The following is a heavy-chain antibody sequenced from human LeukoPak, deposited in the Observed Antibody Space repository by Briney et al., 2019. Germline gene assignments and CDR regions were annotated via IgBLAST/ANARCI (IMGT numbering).Heavy chain of an antibody. J-gene: IGHJ4*02. Sequence: SETLSLTCTVSGGSISSYYWSWIRQPPGKGPEWIGYIYCSGSTNYNPSLKSRVTISVDTSKNQFSLKLSSVTAADTAVYYCARRDGGYWGQGTLVTVSS. CDR2: IYCSGST. D-gene: IGHD2-15*01. V-gene: IGHV4-59*08. CDR3: ARRDGGY. CDR1: GGSISSYY.